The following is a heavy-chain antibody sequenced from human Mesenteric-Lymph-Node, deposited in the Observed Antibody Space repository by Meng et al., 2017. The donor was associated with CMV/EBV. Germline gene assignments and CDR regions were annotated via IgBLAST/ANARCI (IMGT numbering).Heavy chain of an antibody. Sequence: YPFTSYGIICVRQAPGQGLESMGWIRAYNGKTNYAQILQGRVTMTTDTSTSTAYMELRSLRSDDTGVYYCARGQDGFVVVPAAMGFDYWGQGTLVTVSS. V-gene: IGHV1-18*01. J-gene: IGHJ4*02. CDR2: IRAYNGKT. CDR3: ARGQDGFVVVPAAMGFDY. D-gene: IGHD2-2*01. CDR1: YPFTSYG.